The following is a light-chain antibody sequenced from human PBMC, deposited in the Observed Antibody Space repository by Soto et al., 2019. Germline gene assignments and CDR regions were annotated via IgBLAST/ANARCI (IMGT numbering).Light chain of an antibody. CDR3: QTWGTSYVL. J-gene: IGLJ3*02. V-gene: IGLV4-69*01. CDR2: VNSDGRH. CDR1: RGHSSYA. Sequence: QLVLTQSPSASASLGASVKLNCTLSRGHSSYAIAWHQQQPEKGPRYLMRVNSDGRHSKGDGIPHRFSGSSSGAERYLIISRRQSEDEADYYCQTWGTSYVLFGGGTKLTVL.